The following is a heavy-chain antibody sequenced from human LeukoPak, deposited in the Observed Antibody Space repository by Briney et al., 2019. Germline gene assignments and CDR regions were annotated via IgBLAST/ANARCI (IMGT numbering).Heavy chain of an antibody. CDR3: ARASGARFWSGRFDY. D-gene: IGHD3-3*01. CDR1: GDSVSSNSAA. J-gene: IGHJ4*02. V-gene: IGHV6-1*01. Sequence: SQTLSLTCAISGDSVSSNSAAWNWIRQSPSRGLEWLGRTYYRSKWYNDYAVSVKSRITINPDTSKNQFSLKLSSVTAADTAVYYCARASGARFWSGRFDYWGQGTLVTVSS. CDR2: TYYRSKWYN.